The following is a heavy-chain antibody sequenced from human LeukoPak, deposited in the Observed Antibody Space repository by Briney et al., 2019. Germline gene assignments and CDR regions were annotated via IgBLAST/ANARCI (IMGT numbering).Heavy chain of an antibody. CDR2: ISSSSSYI. CDR3: ARLRDYFTHAFDI. J-gene: IGHJ3*02. Sequence: PGGSLRLSCAASGFTFIDYSVNWVRQAPGKGLEWVSSISSSSSYIFYADSLKGRFTISRDNAKNSLYLQMNSLRAEDTAVYHCARLRDYFTHAFDIWGQGTMVTVSS. CDR1: GFTFIDYS. V-gene: IGHV3-21*01. D-gene: IGHD3-10*01.